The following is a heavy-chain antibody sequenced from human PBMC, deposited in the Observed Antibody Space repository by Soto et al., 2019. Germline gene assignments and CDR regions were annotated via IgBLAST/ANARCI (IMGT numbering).Heavy chain of an antibody. J-gene: IGHJ4*02. V-gene: IGHV3-33*01. CDR3: ARGRDSGYLNYYFDY. CDR2: IWYDGSNK. CDR1: GVTFCSYG. D-gene: IGHD5-12*01. Sequence: GGSLRLSCAASGVTFCSYGMDWVRQAPGKGLEWVAVIWYDGSNKYYADSVKGRFTISRDNSKNTLYLQMNSLRAEDTAVYYCARGRDSGYLNYYFDYWGQGTLVTVSS.